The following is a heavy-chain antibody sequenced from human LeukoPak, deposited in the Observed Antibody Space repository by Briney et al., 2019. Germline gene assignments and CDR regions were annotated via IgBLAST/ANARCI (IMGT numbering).Heavy chain of an antibody. CDR1: GGSFSGYY. D-gene: IGHD1-26*01. Sequence: SETLSLTCAVYGGSFSGYYWSWIRQPPGKGLEWIGEINHSGSTNYNPSLKSRVTISVDTSKNQFSLKLSSVTAADTAVYYCARDKWEPEGWFDPWGQGTLVTVSS. CDR3: ARDKWEPEGWFDP. J-gene: IGHJ5*02. CDR2: INHSGST. V-gene: IGHV4-34*01.